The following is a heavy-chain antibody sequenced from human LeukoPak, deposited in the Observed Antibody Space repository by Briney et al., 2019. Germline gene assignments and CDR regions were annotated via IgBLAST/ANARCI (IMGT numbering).Heavy chain of an antibody. J-gene: IGHJ6*02. CDR3: TRVVAGRAGLMDV. V-gene: IGHV3-64D*09. CDR1: GFTFSSYA. Sequence: GGSLRLSCSASGFTFSSYAMHWVRQAPGKGLEYVSAISSKGGSTYYADSVKGRFTISRDNSKNTLYLQMSSLRAEDTALYYCTRVVAGRAGLMDVWGRGTTVTVSS. D-gene: IGHD2-15*01. CDR2: ISSKGGST.